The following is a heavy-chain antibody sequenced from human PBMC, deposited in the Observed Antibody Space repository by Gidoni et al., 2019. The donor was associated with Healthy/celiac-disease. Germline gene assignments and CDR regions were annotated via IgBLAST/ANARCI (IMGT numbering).Heavy chain of an antibody. D-gene: IGHD2-15*01. CDR1: GFTFSSYS. J-gene: IGHJ3*02. V-gene: IGHV3-21*01. Sequence: EVQLVESGGGLVKPGGSLRLSCAASGFTFSSYSMNWVRQAPGKGLEWVSSISSSSSYIYYADSVKGRFTISRDNAKNSLYLQMNSLRAEDTAVYYCARVLMASGSYAFDIWGQGTMVTVSS. CDR3: ARVLMASGSYAFDI. CDR2: ISSSSSYI.